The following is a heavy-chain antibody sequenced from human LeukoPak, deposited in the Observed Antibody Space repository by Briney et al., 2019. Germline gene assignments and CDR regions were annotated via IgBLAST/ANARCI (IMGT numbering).Heavy chain of an antibody. V-gene: IGHV4-34*01. CDR1: GGSFSGYY. D-gene: IGHD6-13*01. CDR3: ARDVTAAFDY. CDR2: INHSGST. J-gene: IGHJ4*02. Sequence: SETLSLTCAVYGGSFSGYYWSWIRQPPGKGLEWIGEINHSGSTNYNPSLKSRITISVDTSKNQFSLKLSSVTAADTAVYYCARDVTAAFDYWGQGTLVTVSS.